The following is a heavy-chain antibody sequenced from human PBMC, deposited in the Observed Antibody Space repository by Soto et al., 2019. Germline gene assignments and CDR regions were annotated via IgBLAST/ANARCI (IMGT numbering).Heavy chain of an antibody. CDR2: INHSGST. CDR1: GGSFSGYY. D-gene: IGHD3-10*01. J-gene: IGHJ6*03. V-gene: IGHV4-34*01. CDR3: ARGRRRFAESDVYYYIDV. Sequence: PSETLSLTCAVYGGSFSGYYWSWIRQPPGKGLEWIGEINHSGSTNYNPSLKSRVTISVDTSKNQFSLNLSSVTAADTALYYCARGRRRFAESDVYYYIDVWGKGTTVTVSS.